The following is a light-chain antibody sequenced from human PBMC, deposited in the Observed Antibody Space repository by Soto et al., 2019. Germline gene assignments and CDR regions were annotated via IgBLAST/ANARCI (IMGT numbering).Light chain of an antibody. Sequence: EIVLTQSPGTLSLSPAERATLSCRASPSVSSSYLAWYQQKPGQAPRVLIYGASSRATGISDRFSGSVSGTDFTLTISRLEPEDFAVYYCNPYGSSSWRFGQGTKVDIK. CDR2: GAS. CDR3: NPYGSSSWR. CDR1: PSVSSSY. J-gene: IGKJ1*01. V-gene: IGKV3-20*01.